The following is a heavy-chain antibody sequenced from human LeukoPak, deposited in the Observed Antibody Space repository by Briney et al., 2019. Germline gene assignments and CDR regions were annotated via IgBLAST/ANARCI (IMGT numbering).Heavy chain of an antibody. CDR3: VRAPTVTEAGTPYFLDH. CDR2: SSSRGTYI. Sequence: GGSLRLSCAASGFTFTSYSMNWVRQAPAKGLEWVSSSSSRGTYIYYADSVKGRFTISRDNAKNSLSLQMNSLRTEDTAVYYCVRAPTVTEAGTPYFLDHWGQGTLVTVSS. D-gene: IGHD4-11*01. J-gene: IGHJ4*02. V-gene: IGHV3-21*01. CDR1: GFTFTSYS.